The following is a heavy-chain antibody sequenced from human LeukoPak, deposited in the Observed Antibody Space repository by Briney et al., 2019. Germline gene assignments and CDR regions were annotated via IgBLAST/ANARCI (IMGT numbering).Heavy chain of an antibody. CDR3: ARPGQWLVRY. V-gene: IGHV4-34*01. Sequence: PSETLSLTCAVYGGSFSGYYCSWIRQPPGKGRGWIGEINHSGSTNYNPSLKSRVTISVDTSKNQFSRTLSCVTAADTAVYYCARPGQWLVRYWGQGTLVTVSS. CDR2: INHSGST. D-gene: IGHD6-19*01. CDR1: GGSFSGYY. J-gene: IGHJ4*02.